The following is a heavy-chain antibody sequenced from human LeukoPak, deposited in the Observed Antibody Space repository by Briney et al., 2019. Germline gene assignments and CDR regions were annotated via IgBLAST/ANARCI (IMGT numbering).Heavy chain of an antibody. D-gene: IGHD6-19*01. J-gene: IGHJ6*03. Sequence: GASVKVSCKASGYTFTSYAMNWVRQAPGQGLEWMGWINTNTGNPTYAQGFTGRFVFSLDTSVSTAYLQISSLKAEDTAVYYCARVGSLPRYSSGWSTPYYYYYYMDVWVKGTTVTVSS. CDR1: GYTFTSYA. CDR2: INTNTGNP. CDR3: ARVGSLPRYSSGWSTPYYYYYYMDV. V-gene: IGHV7-4-1*02.